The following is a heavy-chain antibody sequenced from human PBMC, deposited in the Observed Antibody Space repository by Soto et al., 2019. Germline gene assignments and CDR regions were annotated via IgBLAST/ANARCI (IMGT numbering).Heavy chain of an antibody. CDR3: AKDRAGGYSYGYPSGYFDY. D-gene: IGHD5-18*01. J-gene: IGHJ4*02. CDR1: GFTFSSYG. V-gene: IGHV3-30*18. Sequence: PGGSLRLSCAASGFTFSSYGMHWVRQAPGKGLEWVAVISYDGSNKYYADSVKGRFTISRDNSKNTLYLQMNSLRAEDTAVYYCAKDRAGGYSYGYPSGYFDYWGQGTLVTVSS. CDR2: ISYDGSNK.